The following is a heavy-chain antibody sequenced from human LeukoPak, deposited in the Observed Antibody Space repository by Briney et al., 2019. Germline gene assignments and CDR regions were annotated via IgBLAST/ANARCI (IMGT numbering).Heavy chain of an antibody. V-gene: IGHV4-38-2*01. J-gene: IGHJ4*02. CDR3: ARYHPTTYYYDSSGYWN. Sequence: TSETLSLTCAVSGYSLSSGYYWGWIRQPPGGGLGGIGSIYHSESTYYNPSLKSRVTISVDTSKNQFSLKLSSVTAADTAVYYCARYHPTTYYYDSSGYWNWGQGTLVTVSS. D-gene: IGHD3-22*01. CDR1: GYSLSSGYY. CDR2: IYHSEST.